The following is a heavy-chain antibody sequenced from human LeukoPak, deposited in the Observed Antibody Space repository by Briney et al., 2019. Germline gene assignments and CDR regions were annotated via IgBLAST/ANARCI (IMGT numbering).Heavy chain of an antibody. CDR3: ARVSYDFWSGYLYYYYYYMDV. Sequence: GGSLRLSCAASGFTFSSYSMNWVRQAPGKGLEWVAVISYDGSNKYYADSVKGRFTISRDNSKNTLYLQMNSLRAEDTAVYYCARVSYDFWSGYLYYYYYYMDVWGKGTTVTVSS. CDR2: ISYDGSNK. V-gene: IGHV3-30*03. D-gene: IGHD3-3*01. CDR1: GFTFSSYS. J-gene: IGHJ6*03.